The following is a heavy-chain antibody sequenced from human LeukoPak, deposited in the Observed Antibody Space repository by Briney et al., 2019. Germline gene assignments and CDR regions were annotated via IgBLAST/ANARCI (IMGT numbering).Heavy chain of an antibody. CDR2: THHNGPT. V-gene: IGHV4-38-2*02. CDR3: AREQWGSTFPDY. Sequence: ASETLSLTCSVSGYSIRSGYNRGWIRQPPGKGPEWIGSTHHNGPTFYHPSLKSRVTISVDTSLNQVSLNLNSVTAADTAVYYCAREQWGSTFPDYWGRGVLVIVSS. J-gene: IGHJ4*02. D-gene: IGHD1-26*01. CDR1: GYSIRSGYN.